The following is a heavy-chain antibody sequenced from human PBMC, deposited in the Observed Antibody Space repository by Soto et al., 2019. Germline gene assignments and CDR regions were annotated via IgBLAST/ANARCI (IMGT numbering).Heavy chain of an antibody. J-gene: IGHJ6*02. CDR2: IYHSGTT. CDR1: GDSITSTNW. CDR3: ARLKGPDHYGLDV. V-gene: IGHV4-4*02. Sequence: QVQLQESGPGLVKPSGTLSLTCGVSGDSITSTNWWSWVRQPPGRGLEWIGEIYHSGTTHYNPSLKSRIIILLDESMNQFPPSPSSVTAADTAVYYCARLKGPDHYGLDVWGQETTVSVFS.